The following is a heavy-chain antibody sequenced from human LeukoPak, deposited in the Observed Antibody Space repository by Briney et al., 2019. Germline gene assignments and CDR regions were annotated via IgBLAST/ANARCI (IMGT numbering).Heavy chain of an antibody. D-gene: IGHD5-24*01. J-gene: IGHJ6*03. V-gene: IGHV3-66*01. CDR1: GFTVSSNY. Sequence: GGSLRLSCAASGFTVSSNYMSWVRQAPGKGLEWVSVIYSGGSTYYADSVKGRFTISRDNSKNTLYLQMNSLRAEDTAVYYCASTEMATITPYYYYYMDVWGKGTTVTISS. CDR2: IYSGGST. CDR3: ASTEMATITPYYYYYMDV.